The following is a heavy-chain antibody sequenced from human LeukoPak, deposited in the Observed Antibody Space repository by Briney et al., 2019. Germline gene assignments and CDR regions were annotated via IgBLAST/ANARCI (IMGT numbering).Heavy chain of an antibody. CDR1: GDSIRSYY. CDR2: IDDSGSA. D-gene: IGHD3-10*01. Sequence: PSETLSLTCTVSGDSIRSYYWSWIRQPPGKGLEWIGHIDDSGSANRHPSLRSRVTISVDASKNQFSLKLSSVTAADTAVYFCVRDRVYGSGKNWFDPWGQGTQVTVSS. J-gene: IGHJ5*02. CDR3: VRDRVYGSGKNWFDP. V-gene: IGHV4-59*01.